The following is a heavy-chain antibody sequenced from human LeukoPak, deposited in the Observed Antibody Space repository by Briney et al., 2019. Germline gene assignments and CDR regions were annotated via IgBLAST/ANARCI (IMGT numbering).Heavy chain of an antibody. Sequence: GXLRLSCAASGVTFSSYSMNWVRQARGKGVEWGSSISSSSSYIYYADSVKGGFTISREKGKNSLYLQMNSLRAEDTAVYYCARGGDTAMVTPLGAFDIWGQGTMVTVSS. CDR2: ISSSSSYI. CDR1: GVTFSSYS. V-gene: IGHV3-21*01. D-gene: IGHD5-18*01. CDR3: ARGGDTAMVTPLGAFDI. J-gene: IGHJ3*02.